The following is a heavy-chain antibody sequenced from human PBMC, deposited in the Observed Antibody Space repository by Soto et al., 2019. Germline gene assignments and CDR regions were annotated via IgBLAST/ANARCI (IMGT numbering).Heavy chain of an antibody. J-gene: IGHJ2*01. CDR1: GFIFSSYA. Sequence: QVQLVESGGGVVQPGRSLRLSCAASGFIFSSYAMHWVRQAPGKGLEWVAVTSYDGSNKHYADSVKGRFTISRDNSKNTVYVQMNSLRAEETAVYYCARDAAAAGIDWYFALWGRGTLVTVSS. CDR2: TSYDGSNK. V-gene: IGHV3-30-3*01. CDR3: ARDAAAAGIDWYFAL. D-gene: IGHD6-13*01.